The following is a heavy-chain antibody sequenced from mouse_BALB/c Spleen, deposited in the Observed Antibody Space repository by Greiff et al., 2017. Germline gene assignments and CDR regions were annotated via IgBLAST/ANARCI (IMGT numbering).Heavy chain of an antibody. CDR2: IYPYNGGT. V-gene: IGHV1S29*02. Sequence: VQLQQSGPELVKPGASVKISCKASGYTFTDYKMHWVKQSHGKSLEWIGYIYPYNGGTGYNQKFKSKATLTVDNSSSTAYMALRSLTSEDSAVYYCARDDYGENAMDYWGQGTSVTVSS. CDR1: GYTFTDYK. D-gene: IGHD2-4*01. CDR3: ARDDYGENAMDY. J-gene: IGHJ4*01.